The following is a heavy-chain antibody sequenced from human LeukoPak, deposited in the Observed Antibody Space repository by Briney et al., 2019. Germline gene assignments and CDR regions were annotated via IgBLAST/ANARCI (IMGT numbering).Heavy chain of an antibody. CDR2: IYYSRST. Sequence: SETLSLTCTVSGGSISSSSYYWGWIRQPPGKGLEWIGSIYYSRSTYYNPSLKSRVTISVDTSKNQFSLKLSSVTAADTAVYYCARTLGYSNYGFYYYYYMDVWGKGTTVTVSS. J-gene: IGHJ6*03. CDR3: ARTLGYSNYGFYYYYYMDV. D-gene: IGHD4-11*01. CDR1: GGSISSSSYY. V-gene: IGHV4-39*01.